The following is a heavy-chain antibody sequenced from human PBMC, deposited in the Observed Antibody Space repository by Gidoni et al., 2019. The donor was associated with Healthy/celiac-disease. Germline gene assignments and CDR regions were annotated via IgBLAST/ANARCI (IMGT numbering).Heavy chain of an antibody. V-gene: IGHV1-69*01. Sequence: QVQLVQSGAEVKKPGSSVKVSCKASGGTFSSYAISWVRQAPGQGLEWMGGIIPIFGTANYAQKFQGRVTITADESTSTAYMELSSLRSEDTAVYYCASGELELSQDPNAFDIWGQGTMVTVSS. J-gene: IGHJ3*02. D-gene: IGHD1-7*01. CDR3: ASGELELSQDPNAFDI. CDR1: GGTFSSYA. CDR2: IIPIFGTA.